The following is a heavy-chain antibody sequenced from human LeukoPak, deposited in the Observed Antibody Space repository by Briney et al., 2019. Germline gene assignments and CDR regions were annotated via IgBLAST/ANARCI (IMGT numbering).Heavy chain of an antibody. V-gene: IGHV4-39*01. Sequence: SETLSLTCTASGGSISSSSYYWGWIRQPPGKGLEWIGSIYYSGSTYYNPSLKSRVTISVDTSKNQFSLKLSSVTAADTAVYYCASGSYYYMDVWGKGTTVTVSS. CDR2: IYYSGST. J-gene: IGHJ6*03. CDR1: GGSISSSSYY. CDR3: ASGSYYYMDV.